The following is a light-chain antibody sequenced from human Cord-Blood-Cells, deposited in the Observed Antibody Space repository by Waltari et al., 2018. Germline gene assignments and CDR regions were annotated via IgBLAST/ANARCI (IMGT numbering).Light chain of an antibody. CDR1: SSDVGGYNY. J-gene: IGLJ3*02. CDR3: CSYTSSSTLV. V-gene: IGLV2-11*01. Sequence: QSALTQPRSVSGSPGQSVTISCTGTSSDVGGYNYVSWYQQHPGKAPKLMIYDVSKRPSGVSNRFSGSKSGNTASLTISGLQAEDEADYYCCSYTSSSTLVFGGGTKLTVL. CDR2: DVS.